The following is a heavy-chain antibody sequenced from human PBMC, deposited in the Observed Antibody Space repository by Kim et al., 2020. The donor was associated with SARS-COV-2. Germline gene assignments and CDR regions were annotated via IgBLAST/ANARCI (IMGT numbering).Heavy chain of an antibody. V-gene: IGHV3-30-3*01. CDR2: ISYNGRNI. CDR3: ARVNTTSWAIDY. CDR1: GFTFSNYA. D-gene: IGHD6-13*01. J-gene: IGHJ4*02. Sequence: GGSLRLSCSASGFTFSNYAMHWVRQAPGKGLEWVALISYNGRNIYSADSVKGRFTISSDNSKNTLHLQMNSLRVEDTAMYYCARVNTTSWAIDYWRQGTLVTVSS.